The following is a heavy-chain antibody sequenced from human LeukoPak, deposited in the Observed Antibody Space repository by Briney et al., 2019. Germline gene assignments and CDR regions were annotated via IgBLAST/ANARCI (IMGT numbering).Heavy chain of an antibody. CDR2: IGGIGSI. J-gene: IGHJ6*02. CDR3: ARRLPYYGMDV. CDR1: RFTFSSYS. Sequence: PGGSLRLSCAASRFTFSSYSMNWVRQAPGKGLEWVSKIGGIGSIMYADSVKGRFTISTDSAKSSVYLQMNRLRAEDTAVYYCARRLPYYGMDVWGQGTTVTVSS. V-gene: IGHV3-48*04.